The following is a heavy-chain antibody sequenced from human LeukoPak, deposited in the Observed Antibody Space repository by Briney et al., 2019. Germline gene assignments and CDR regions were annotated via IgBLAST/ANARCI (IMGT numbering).Heavy chain of an antibody. CDR3: ARQLLLRYFDWLFTISNGHAFDI. J-gene: IGHJ3*02. CDR2: VYTSGST. D-gene: IGHD3-9*01. Sequence: SETLSLTCTVSGGSISSGSYYWSWIRQPAGKGLEWIGRVYTSGSTNYNPSLKSRVTISVDTSKNQFSLKLSSVTAADTAVYYCARQLLLRYFDWLFTISNGHAFDIWGQGTMVTVSS. CDR1: GGSISSGSYY. V-gene: IGHV4-61*02.